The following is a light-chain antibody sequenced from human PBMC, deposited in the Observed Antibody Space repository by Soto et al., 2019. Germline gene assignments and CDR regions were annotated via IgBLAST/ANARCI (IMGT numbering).Light chain of an antibody. CDR2: DVN. CDR1: SSDIGAYNF. V-gene: IGLV2-14*03. CDR3: TSWTTSTTMI. Sequence: LSEPASVSVSTGQAITISCTETSSDIGAYNFVSWYQQHPGKAPKLMLYDVNIRPSGVSNRFSGSKSGNTASLTISGLQAEDEADYYCTSWTTSTTMIFGGGTKVTVL. J-gene: IGLJ2*01.